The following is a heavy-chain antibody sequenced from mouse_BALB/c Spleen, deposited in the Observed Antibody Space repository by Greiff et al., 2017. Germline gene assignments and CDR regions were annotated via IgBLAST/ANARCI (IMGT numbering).Heavy chain of an antibody. Sequence: EVKLMESGAELVKPGASVKLSCTASGFNIKDTYMHWVKQRPEQGLEWIGRIDPANGNTKYDPKFQGKATITADTSSNTAYLQLSSLTSEDTAVYYCARDRYGNDIYAMDYWGQGTSVTVSS. CDR3: ARDRYGNDIYAMDY. V-gene: IGHV14-3*02. D-gene: IGHD2-2*01. J-gene: IGHJ4*01. CDR1: GFNIKDTY. CDR2: IDPANGNT.